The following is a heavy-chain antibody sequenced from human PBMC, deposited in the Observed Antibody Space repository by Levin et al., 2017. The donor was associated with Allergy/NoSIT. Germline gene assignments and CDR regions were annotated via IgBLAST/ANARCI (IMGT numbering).Heavy chain of an antibody. CDR3: ARKGIVGATSEAFDL. J-gene: IGHJ2*01. D-gene: IGHD1-26*01. CDR2: IYHSGSS. CDR1: GGSISSSSW. V-gene: IGHV4-4*02. Sequence: SETLSLTCAVSGGSISSSSWWTWVRQPPGKGLEWLGEIYHSGSSNYNPSLKSRVTISVEKSKNQFSLKLSSVTAADTAVYYCARKGIVGATSEAFDLWGRGTLVTVSS.